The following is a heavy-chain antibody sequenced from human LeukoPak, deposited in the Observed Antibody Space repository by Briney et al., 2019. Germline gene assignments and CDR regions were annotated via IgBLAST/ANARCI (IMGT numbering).Heavy chain of an antibody. CDR3: ARHGSGSYWWFDP. J-gene: IGHJ5*02. V-gene: IGHV4-59*08. D-gene: IGHD3-10*01. CDR1: GDSINSYC. CDR2: IYSSGST. Sequence: SETLSLTCTVSGDSINSYCWSWIRQPPGKGLEWIGYIYSSGSTNYNPSLKSRVTISVDTSKNQFSLKLSSVTAADTAVYYCARHGSGSYWWFDPWGQGSLVTVSS.